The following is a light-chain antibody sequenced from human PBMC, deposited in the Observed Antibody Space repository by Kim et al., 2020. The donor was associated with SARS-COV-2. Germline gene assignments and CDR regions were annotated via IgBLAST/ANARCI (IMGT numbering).Light chain of an antibody. CDR2: GAS. J-gene: IGKJ2*01. CDR3: QQYNNWPPKYT. Sequence: ERVMTQSPATLSVSPGERATLSCRASQSVSSNLAWYQQKPGQAPRLLIYGASTRATGIPARFSGSGSGTEFTLTISSLQSEDFAVYYCQQYNNWPPKYTFGQGTKLEI. V-gene: IGKV3-15*01. CDR1: QSVSSN.